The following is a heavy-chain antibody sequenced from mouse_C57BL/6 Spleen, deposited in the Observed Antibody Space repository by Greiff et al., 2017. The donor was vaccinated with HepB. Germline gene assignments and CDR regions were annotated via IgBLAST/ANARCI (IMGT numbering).Heavy chain of an antibody. V-gene: IGHV3-6*01. D-gene: IGHD1-1*01. CDR2: ISYDGSN. Sequence: EVQLQQSGPGLVKPSQSLSLTCSVTGYSITSGYYWNWIRQFPGNKLEWMGYISYDGSNNYNPSLKNRISITRDTSKNQFFLKLNSVTTEDTATYYCARYYYGSSYEGWYFDVWGTGTTVTVSS. CDR3: ARYYYGSSYEGWYFDV. CDR1: GYSITSGYY. J-gene: IGHJ1*03.